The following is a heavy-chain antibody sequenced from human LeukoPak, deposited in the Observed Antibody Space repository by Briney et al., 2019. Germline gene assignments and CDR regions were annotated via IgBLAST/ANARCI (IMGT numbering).Heavy chain of an antibody. D-gene: IGHD3-10*01. V-gene: IGHV1-69*13. CDR1: GGTFSSYA. CDR2: IIPIFGTA. J-gene: IGHJ4*02. CDR3: ARYYGSGSYPYYFDY. Sequence: SVKDSCMASGGTFSSYAISWVRQAPGQGLEWMGGIIPIFGTANYAQKFQGRVTITADESTSTAYMELSSLRSEDTAVYYCARYYGSGSYPYYFDYWGQGTLVTVSS.